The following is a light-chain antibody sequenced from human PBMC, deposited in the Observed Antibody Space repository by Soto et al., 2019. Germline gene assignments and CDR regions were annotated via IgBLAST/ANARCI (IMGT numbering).Light chain of an antibody. Sequence: EIVMTQSPATLSVSPGERVTLSCRASQSVGRSLAWYQQKAGQAPRLLIYGASTRATGTPVRFSGSGSGTXXXXXXXSLQSEDFVVYYCQQYEKWPLTFGGGTKVEIK. CDR3: QQYEKWPLT. J-gene: IGKJ4*01. CDR1: QSVGRS. V-gene: IGKV3-15*01. CDR2: GAS.